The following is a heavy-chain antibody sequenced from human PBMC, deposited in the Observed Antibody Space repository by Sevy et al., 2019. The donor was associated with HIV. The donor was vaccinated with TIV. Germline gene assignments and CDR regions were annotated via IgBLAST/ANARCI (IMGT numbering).Heavy chain of an antibody. CDR2: MSPKTGAT. CDR1: GYSFDSYD. J-gene: IGHJ6*02. D-gene: IGHD3-3*01. Sequence: ASVKVSCEASGYSFDSYDINWVRQATGQGLEWMGWMSPKTGATGFAQKFKGRVTVTRNTSISTAYMELSSLTNEDTAVYYCASGGNGDFWSYEYYYYGMDVWGQGTTVTVSS. CDR3: ASGGNGDFWSYEYYYYGMDV. V-gene: IGHV1-8*01.